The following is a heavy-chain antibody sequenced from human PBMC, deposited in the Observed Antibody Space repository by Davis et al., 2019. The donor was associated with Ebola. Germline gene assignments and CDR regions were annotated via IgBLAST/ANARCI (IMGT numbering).Heavy chain of an antibody. CDR1: GYSFTSYW. CDR2: IYPGDSDT. J-gene: IGHJ4*02. Sequence: GESLKISCTGSGYSFTSYWIGWVRQMPGKGLEWMGIIYPGDSDTRYIPSFQGQVTISADKSTSTAYLHSSSLKASDTAMYYCARTRGATVTPTDYWGQGTLVTVSS. V-gene: IGHV5-51*01. CDR3: ARTRGATVTPTDY. D-gene: IGHD4-11*01.